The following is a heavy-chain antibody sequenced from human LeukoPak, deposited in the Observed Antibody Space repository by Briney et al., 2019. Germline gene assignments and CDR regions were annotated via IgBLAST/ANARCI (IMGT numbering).Heavy chain of an antibody. CDR2: ISGRGGST. D-gene: IGHD3-10*01. V-gene: IGHV3-23*01. Sequence: GSLRLSCAASGFTFSSYAMSWVRQAPGKGLEWVSAISGRGGSTNYADSVKGRVIISRDTSKTTVYLQMNSLRVEDTAVYFCAKRGIVIRAVIIIGFHKEAYYFDYWGQGILVTVSS. CDR1: GFTFSSYA. J-gene: IGHJ4*02. CDR3: AKRGIVIRAVIIIGFHKEAYYFDY.